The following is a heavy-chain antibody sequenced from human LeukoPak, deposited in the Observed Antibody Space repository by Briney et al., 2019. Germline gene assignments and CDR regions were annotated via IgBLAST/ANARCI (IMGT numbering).Heavy chain of an antibody. J-gene: IGHJ4*02. D-gene: IGHD3-22*01. CDR2: IGTGGAT. CDR3: VREALDYYDTSPAHFDY. V-gene: IGHV3-13*04. Sequence: GGSLRLSCAASGFTFSNSDMHWVRQATGKGLEWVSAIGTGGATYYSGSVKGQFTISRENARNSLYLQMDSLRAGDTAVYYCVREALDYYDTSPAHFDYWGQGTLVTVSS. CDR1: GFTFSNSD.